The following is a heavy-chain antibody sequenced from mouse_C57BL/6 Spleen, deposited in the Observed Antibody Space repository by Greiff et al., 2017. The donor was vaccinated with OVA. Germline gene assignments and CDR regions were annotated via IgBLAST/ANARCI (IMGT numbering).Heavy chain of an antibody. J-gene: IGHJ1*03. V-gene: IGHV5-17*01. CDR1: GFTFSDYG. CDR3: ARGSNYFWYFDV. CDR2: ISSGSSTI. D-gene: IGHD2-5*01. Sequence: EVKLMESGGGLVKPGGSLKLSCAASGFTFSDYGMHWVRQAPEKGLEWVAYISSGSSTIYYADTVKGRFTISRDNAENTLFLQMTSLRSEDTAMYYCARGSNYFWYFDVWGTGTTVTVSS.